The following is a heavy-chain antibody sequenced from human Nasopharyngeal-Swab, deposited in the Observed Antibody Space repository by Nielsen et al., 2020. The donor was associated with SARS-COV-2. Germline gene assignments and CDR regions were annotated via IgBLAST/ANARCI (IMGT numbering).Heavy chain of an antibody. Sequence: WIRQPPGKGLEWVAVISYDGSNKYYADSMKGRFTISRDNSKNTLYLQMTSLRAEDTAVYYCAKLDMVRGVIITSYAFDIWGQGTMVTVSS. CDR3: AKLDMVRGVIITSYAFDI. J-gene: IGHJ3*02. V-gene: IGHV3-30*18. CDR2: ISYDGSNK. D-gene: IGHD3-10*01.